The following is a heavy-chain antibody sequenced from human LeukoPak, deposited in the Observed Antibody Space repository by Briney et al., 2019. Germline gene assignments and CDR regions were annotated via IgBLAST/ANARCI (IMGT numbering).Heavy chain of an antibody. J-gene: IGHJ6*03. D-gene: IGHD3-16*01. Sequence: GGSLRLSCAASGFTFSSYGMHWVRQAPGKGLEWMTFIRYDGGNKYYADSVKGRFTISRDNSKNTLYLQMNSLRAEDTAVYYCARDQGLLFYYYYMDVWGKGTTVTVSS. CDR1: GFTFSSYG. V-gene: IGHV3-30*02. CDR3: ARDQGLLFYYYYMDV. CDR2: IRYDGGNK.